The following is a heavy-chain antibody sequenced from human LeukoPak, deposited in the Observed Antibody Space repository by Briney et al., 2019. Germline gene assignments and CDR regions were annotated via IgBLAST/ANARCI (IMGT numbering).Heavy chain of an antibody. V-gene: IGHV3-30*02. CDR3: AKEGYCSGGSCRLIDY. CDR2: IRYDGSNK. J-gene: IGHJ4*02. D-gene: IGHD2-15*01. Sequence: GGSLRLSCAASGFTFSSYEMNWVRQAPGKGLEWVAFIRYDGSNKYYADSVKGRFTISRDNSKNTLYLQMNSLRAEDTAVYYCAKEGYCSGGSCRLIDYWGQGTLVTVSS. CDR1: GFTFSSYE.